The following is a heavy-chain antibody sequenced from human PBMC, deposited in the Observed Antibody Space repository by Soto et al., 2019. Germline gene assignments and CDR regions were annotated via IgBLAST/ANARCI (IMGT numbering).Heavy chain of an antibody. D-gene: IGHD4-17*01. Sequence: QAQLVQSGAEVKEPGASVKVSCKASGYSFNTSGITWVRQAPGQGLEWMGWISTYNGNTNYAQKLQDRVTLTTDTSTSTAYMELRSLRSDDTAVYYCARRLYGDYDYWGQGTLVTVSS. CDR1: GYSFNTSG. J-gene: IGHJ4*02. CDR3: ARRLYGDYDY. CDR2: ISTYNGNT. V-gene: IGHV1-18*01.